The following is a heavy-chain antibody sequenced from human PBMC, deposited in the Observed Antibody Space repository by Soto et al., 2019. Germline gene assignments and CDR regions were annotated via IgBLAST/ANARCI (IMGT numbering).Heavy chain of an antibody. J-gene: IGHJ4*02. CDR2: ISSSSRYI. Sequence: EVQLVESGGGLVKPGGSLRLSCAASGFTFSSYSMNWVRQAPGKGLEWVSSISSSSRYIYYADSVKGRFTISRDNAKNSLYLQMNSLRAEDTAVYYCARVGWGSGYDIDYWGQGTLVTVSS. CDR3: ARVGWGSGYDIDY. CDR1: GFTFSSYS. V-gene: IGHV3-21*01. D-gene: IGHD3-22*01.